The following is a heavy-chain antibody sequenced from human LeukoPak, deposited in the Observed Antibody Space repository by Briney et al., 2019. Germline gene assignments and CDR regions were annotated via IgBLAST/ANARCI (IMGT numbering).Heavy chain of an antibody. Sequence: PGGSLRLSCAASGFTFSSYGMHWVRQAPGKGLEWVAVISYDGSNKYYADSVKGRFTISRDNSKNTLYLQMNSLRAEDTAVYYCAKDWFPGYYYYGMDVWGQGTTVTVFS. D-gene: IGHD3-10*01. CDR1: GFTFSSYG. CDR2: ISYDGSNK. CDR3: AKDWFPGYYYYGMDV. V-gene: IGHV3-30*18. J-gene: IGHJ6*02.